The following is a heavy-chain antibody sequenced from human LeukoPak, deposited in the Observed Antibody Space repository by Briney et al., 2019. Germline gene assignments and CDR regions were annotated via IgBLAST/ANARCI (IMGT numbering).Heavy chain of an antibody. CDR2: IYPGDSDT. Sequence: PGESLKISCKGSRYSFTSYWIGWVRQMTGKGLDWMGPIYPGDSDTRYSPSFQGQVTISADKSISTAYLQWSSLKASDTAMYYCARQGYSSGRRGAFDIWGQGTLVTVSS. J-gene: IGHJ3*02. CDR3: ARQGYSSGRRGAFDI. V-gene: IGHV5-51*01. CDR1: RYSFTSYW. D-gene: IGHD6-19*01.